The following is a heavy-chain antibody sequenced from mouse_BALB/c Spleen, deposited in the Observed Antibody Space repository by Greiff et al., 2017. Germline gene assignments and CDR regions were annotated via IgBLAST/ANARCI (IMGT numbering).Heavy chain of an antibody. Sequence: EVKLVESGPGLVKPSQSLSLTCSVTGYSITSGYYWNWIRQFPGNKLEWMGYISYDGSNNYNPSLKNRISITRDTSKNQFFLKLNSVTTEDTATYYCARDHGNYEAWFAYWGQGTLVTVSA. V-gene: IGHV3-6*02. J-gene: IGHJ3*01. CDR3: ARDHGNYEAWFAY. D-gene: IGHD2-1*01. CDR1: GYSITSGYY. CDR2: ISYDGSN.